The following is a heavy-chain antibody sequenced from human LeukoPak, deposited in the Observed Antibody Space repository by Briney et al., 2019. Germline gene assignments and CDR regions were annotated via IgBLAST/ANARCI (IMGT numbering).Heavy chain of an antibody. CDR1: GGSLSSSSYY. Sequence: SETLSLTCTVSGGSLSSSSYYWGWLRQPPGKGLEWIGSIYYSGSTYYSPSLKSRVTISVDTSKNQFSLKLSSVTAADPAVYYGARHPLDLQWPRCGFDPWAQGTRVPVSS. J-gene: IGHJ5*02. D-gene: IGHD6-19*01. CDR2: IYYSGST. V-gene: IGHV4-39*01. CDR3: ARHPLDLQWPRCGFDP.